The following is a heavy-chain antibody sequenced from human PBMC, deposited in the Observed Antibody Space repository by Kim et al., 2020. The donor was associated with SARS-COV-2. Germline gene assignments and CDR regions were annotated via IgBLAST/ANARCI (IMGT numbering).Heavy chain of an antibody. CDR2: IGAGGRGT. CDR1: GFSFSSYA. D-gene: IGHD6-19*01. V-gene: IGHV3-23*01. Sequence: GGSLRLSCAASGFSFSSYAMSWVRQAPGKGPEWVSAIGAGGRGTFYADSVRGRFTISRDESRSTLYLQMNSLSADDTAVYYCARPLRAVAGTRWFDPWCQGTQVT. CDR3: ARPLRAVAGTRWFDP. J-gene: IGHJ5*02.